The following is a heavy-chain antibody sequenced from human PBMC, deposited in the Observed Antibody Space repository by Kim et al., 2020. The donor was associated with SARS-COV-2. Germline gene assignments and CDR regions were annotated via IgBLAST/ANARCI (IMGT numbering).Heavy chain of an antibody. CDR2: INHSGST. CDR3: ARARWSYDAFDI. J-gene: IGHJ3*02. D-gene: IGHD6-13*01. Sequence: SETLSLTCAVYGGSFSGYYWSWIRQPPGKGLEWIGEINHSGSTNYNPSLKSRVTISVDTSKNQFSLKLSSVTAADTAVYYCARARWSYDAFDIWGQGTMVTVSS. CDR1: GGSFSGYY. V-gene: IGHV4-34*01.